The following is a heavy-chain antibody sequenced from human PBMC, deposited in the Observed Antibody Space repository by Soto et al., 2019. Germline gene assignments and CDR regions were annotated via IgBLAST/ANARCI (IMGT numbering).Heavy chain of an antibody. Sequence: SETLSLTCTVSGGSISSYYWSWIRQPPGKGLEWIGYIYYSGSTNYNPSLKSRVTISVDTSKNQFSLKLSSVTAADTAVYYCAREYYYDSSGYYSWGQGTLVTVSS. CDR1: GGSISSYY. J-gene: IGHJ4*02. V-gene: IGHV4-59*12. CDR2: IYYSGST. D-gene: IGHD3-22*01. CDR3: AREYYYDSSGYYS.